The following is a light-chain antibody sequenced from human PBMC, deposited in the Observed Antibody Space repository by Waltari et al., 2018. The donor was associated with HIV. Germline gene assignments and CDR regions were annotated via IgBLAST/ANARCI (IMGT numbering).Light chain of an antibody. Sequence: DIQMTQSPFSVSASVGDRVTINCRASQGISTWLAWYQEKPGRAPKFLIYAASRWQSGVPSRFSGSGSGTDFTLTISSLQPEDSATYYCQQANSFPLTFGGGTKVEIK. CDR3: QQANSFPLT. V-gene: IGKV1D-12*01. J-gene: IGKJ4*01. CDR2: AAS. CDR1: QGISTW.